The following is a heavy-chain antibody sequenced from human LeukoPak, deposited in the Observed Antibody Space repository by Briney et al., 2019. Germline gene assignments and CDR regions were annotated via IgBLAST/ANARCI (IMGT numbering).Heavy chain of an antibody. CDR1: GYTFTSYY. Sequence: ASVKVSCKESGYTFTSYYMHWVRQAPGQGLEWMGIINPSGGSTSYAQKFQGRVTMTRDTSTSTVYMELSSLRSEDTAVYYCASEDWDYYGSGSLLNYWGQGTLVTVSS. D-gene: IGHD3-10*01. CDR3: ASEDWDYYGSGSLLNY. V-gene: IGHV1-46*01. J-gene: IGHJ4*02. CDR2: INPSGGST.